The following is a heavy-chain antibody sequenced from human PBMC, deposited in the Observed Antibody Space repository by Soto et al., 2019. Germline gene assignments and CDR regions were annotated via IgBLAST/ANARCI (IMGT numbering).Heavy chain of an antibody. CDR1: GYTFTSYG. V-gene: IGHV1-18*01. J-gene: IGHJ4*02. CDR2: ISAYNGNT. D-gene: IGHD2-15*01. CDR3: AADGYCSGGSCQIRFDY. Sequence: GASVKVSCKASGYTFTSYGISWVRQAPGQGLEWMGWISAYNGNTNYAQKFQERVTITRDMSTSTAYMELSSLRSEDTAVYYCAADGYCSGGSCQIRFDYWGQGTLVTVSS.